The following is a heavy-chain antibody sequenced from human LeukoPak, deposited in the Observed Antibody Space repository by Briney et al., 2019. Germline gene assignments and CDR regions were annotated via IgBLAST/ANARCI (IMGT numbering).Heavy chain of an antibody. V-gene: IGHV3-9*01. Sequence: GGSLRLSCAASGFTFDDYAMHWVRHAPGKGLEWVSGISWNSGSIGYADSVKGRFTISRDNAKNSLYLQMNSLRDEDTAVYYCARDYYDSSGYSFDYWGQGTLVTVSS. CDR2: ISWNSGSI. CDR1: GFTFDDYA. CDR3: ARDYYDSSGYSFDY. J-gene: IGHJ4*02. D-gene: IGHD3-22*01.